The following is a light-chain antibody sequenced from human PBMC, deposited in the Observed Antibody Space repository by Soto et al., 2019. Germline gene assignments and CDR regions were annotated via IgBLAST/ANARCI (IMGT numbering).Light chain of an antibody. CDR3: KQYNSYST. V-gene: IGKV1-5*03. CDR2: KAS. Sequence: DIQMTQSPSTLSASVGDRVTITCRASQSISSWLAWYQQKPGKAPKLLIYKASTLQSGGPSRFSGSGSGTEFTLTISSLQPDDFATYYCKQYNSYSTFGQGTKVEIK. CDR1: QSISSW. J-gene: IGKJ1*01.